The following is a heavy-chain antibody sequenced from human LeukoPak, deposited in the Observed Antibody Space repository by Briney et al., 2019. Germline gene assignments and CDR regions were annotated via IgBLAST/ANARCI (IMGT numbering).Heavy chain of an antibody. D-gene: IGHD3-10*01. CDR1: GYTFTNYW. CDR2: IYPGDSDT. J-gene: IGHJ4*02. CDR3: ARLNDYGSGSLLGY. Sequence: GESLKISCKGSGYTFTNYWIAWVRQMLGKGLEWMGIIYPGDSDTRYSPSFQDQVIISADKSIRTAYLQWSSLKASDTAMYYCARLNDYGSGSLLGYWGQGTLVTVSS. V-gene: IGHV5-51*01.